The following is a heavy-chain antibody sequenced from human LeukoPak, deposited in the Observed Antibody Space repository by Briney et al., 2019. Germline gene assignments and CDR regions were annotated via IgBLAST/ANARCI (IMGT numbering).Heavy chain of an antibody. CDR2: IKQDGSEK. CDR3: ARGGQAGTGDF. D-gene: IGHD3-10*01. J-gene: IGHJ4*02. V-gene: IGHV3-7*04. CDR1: GFTFRSYW. Sequence: GGSLRLSCAASGFTFRSYWMTWVRQSPGKGLEWVANIKQDGSEKFHVDSVKGRFTISRDNAKDSLYLEMNSLRAEDTAIYYCARGGQAGTGDFWGQGTLVTVSS.